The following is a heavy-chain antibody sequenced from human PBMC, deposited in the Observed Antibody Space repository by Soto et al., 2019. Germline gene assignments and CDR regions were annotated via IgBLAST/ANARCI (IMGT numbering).Heavy chain of an antibody. Sequence: QVQLVESGGGVVQPGRSLRLSCAASGFTFSSYGMHWVRQAPGKGLEWVAVIWYDGSNKYYADSVKGRFTISRDNSKNTLYLQMNSLRAEDTAVYYCARDGCGGGSCYGGFVYWGQGTLVTVSS. J-gene: IGHJ4*02. CDR1: GFTFSSYG. CDR3: ARDGCGGGSCYGGFVY. D-gene: IGHD2-15*01. V-gene: IGHV3-33*01. CDR2: IWYDGSNK.